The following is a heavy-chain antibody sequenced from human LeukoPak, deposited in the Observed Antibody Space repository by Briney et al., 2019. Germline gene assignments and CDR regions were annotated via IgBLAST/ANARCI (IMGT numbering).Heavy chain of an antibody. CDR3: ARDQDYYGSGSYYY. D-gene: IGHD3-10*01. J-gene: IGHJ4*02. Sequence: GGSLRLSCAASGFTFSGYSMNWVRQAPGKGLEWVSYISSSSSTIYYADSVKGRFTISRDNAKNSLYLQMNSLRAEDTAVYYCARDQDYYGSGSYYYWGQGTLVTVSS. V-gene: IGHV3-48*04. CDR1: GFTFSGYS. CDR2: ISSSSSTI.